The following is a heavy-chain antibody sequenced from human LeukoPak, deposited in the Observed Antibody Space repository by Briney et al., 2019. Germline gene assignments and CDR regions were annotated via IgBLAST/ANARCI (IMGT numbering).Heavy chain of an antibody. Sequence: SETLSLTCTVSGGSISSYYWSWIRQPPGKGLEWIGYIYYSGSTNYNPSLKSRVTISVDTSKNQFSLKLSSVTAADTAVYYCARDTIAALDYWGQGTLVTVSS. CDR3: ARDTIAALDY. D-gene: IGHD6-25*01. CDR2: IYYSGST. V-gene: IGHV4-59*12. CDR1: GGSISSYY. J-gene: IGHJ4*02.